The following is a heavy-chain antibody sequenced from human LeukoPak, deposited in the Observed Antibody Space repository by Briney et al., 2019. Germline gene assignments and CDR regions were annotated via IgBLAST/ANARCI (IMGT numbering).Heavy chain of an antibody. CDR1: GFTFSSYA. V-gene: IGHV3-23*01. D-gene: IGHD1-26*01. Sequence: GGSLRLSCAASGFTFSSYAMSWVRQAPGKGLEWVSAISVSADSTYYADSVKGRFTISRDNSRNTLYLQMNSLRADDTAVYYCAKDREYTGSYYLYFDYWGQGTLVTVSS. CDR2: ISVSADST. CDR3: AKDREYTGSYYLYFDY. J-gene: IGHJ4*02.